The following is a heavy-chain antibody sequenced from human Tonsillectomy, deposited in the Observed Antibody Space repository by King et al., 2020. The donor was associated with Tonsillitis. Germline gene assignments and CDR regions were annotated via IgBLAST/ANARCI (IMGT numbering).Heavy chain of an antibody. CDR1: GFSLNAGGLG. J-gene: IGHJ4*02. V-gene: IGHV2-5*02. Sequence: VTLKESGPTLVKPTQTLTLTCTFSGFSLNAGGLGVGWIRQPPGKALEWLALIYWDNDKRYSPSLKSRLTITKDTSKNQVVLTMTNMDPVDTATYFCAHGYYDYVWDYWGQGILVTVSS. D-gene: IGHD3-16*01. CDR3: AHGYYDYVWDY. CDR2: IYWDNDK.